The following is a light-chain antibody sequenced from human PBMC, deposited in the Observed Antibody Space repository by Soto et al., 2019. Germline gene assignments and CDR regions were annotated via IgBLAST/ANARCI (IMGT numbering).Light chain of an antibody. CDR2: GNS. J-gene: IGLJ7*01. CDR3: QSYDSSLSGSV. V-gene: IGLV1-40*01. CDR1: SSNIGAGYD. Sequence: QALVTQPPSVSGTPGQRVTISCTGTSSNIGAGYDVHWYQQLPGTAPKLLIYGNSNRPSGVPDRFSGSKSGTSASLAITGLQAEDEADYYCQSYDSSLSGSVFGGGTQLTV.